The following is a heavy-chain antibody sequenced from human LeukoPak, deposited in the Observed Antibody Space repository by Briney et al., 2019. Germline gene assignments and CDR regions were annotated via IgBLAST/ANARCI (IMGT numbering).Heavy chain of an antibody. CDR3: AREGWLQSNWFDP. J-gene: IGHJ5*02. D-gene: IGHD5-24*01. CDR2: IYYSGST. V-gene: IGHV4-39*07. CDR1: GGSISSSSYY. Sequence: PSETLSLTCTVSGGSISSSSYYWGWIRQPPGKGLEWIGSIYYSGSTYYNPSLKSRVTISVDTSKNQFSLKLSSVTAADTAVYYCAREGWLQSNWFDPWGQGTLVTVSS.